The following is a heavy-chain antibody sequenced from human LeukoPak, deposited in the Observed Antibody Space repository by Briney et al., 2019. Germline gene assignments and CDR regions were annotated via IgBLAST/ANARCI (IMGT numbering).Heavy chain of an antibody. V-gene: IGHV3-9*01. Sequence: PGRSLRLSCAASGFTFDDYAMHWVRQAAGKGLEWVSCIGWNSGSIDYADSVKGRFTISRDNAKNSLDLQMNSLRDEDTAFYYCVKGTKFDAFDIWGQGTMVTVSA. CDR1: GFTFDDYA. D-gene: IGHD1-7*01. CDR3: VKGTKFDAFDI. CDR2: IGWNSGSI. J-gene: IGHJ3*02.